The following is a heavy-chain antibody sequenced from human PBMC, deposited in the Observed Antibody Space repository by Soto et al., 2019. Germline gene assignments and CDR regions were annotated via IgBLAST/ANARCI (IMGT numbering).Heavy chain of an antibody. J-gene: IGHJ6*03. CDR1: GFTFSSYG. CDR3: ARDGLERYCSGGSCYSSTYYSYYYMDV. CDR2: IWYDGSNK. D-gene: IGHD2-15*01. V-gene: IGHV3-33*01. Sequence: QVQLVESGGGVVQPGRSLRLSCAASGFTFSSYGMHWVRQAPGKGLEWVAVIWYDGSNKYYADSVKGRFTISRDNSKNTLYLQMNSLRAEDTAVYYCARDGLERYCSGGSCYSSTYYSYYYMDVWGKGTTVTVSS.